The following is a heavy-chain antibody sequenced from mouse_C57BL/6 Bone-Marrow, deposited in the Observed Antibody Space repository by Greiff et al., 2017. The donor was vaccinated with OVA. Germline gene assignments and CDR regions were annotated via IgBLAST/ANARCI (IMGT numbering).Heavy chain of an antibody. J-gene: IGHJ3*01. CDR3: ARQGPYSNWFAY. CDR2: IDIGNGYT. V-gene: IGHV1-58*01. CDR1: GYTFTSYG. Sequence: VQLHQSGAELVRPGSSVKMSCKTSGYTFTSYGINWVKQRPGQGLEWIGYIDIGNGYTEYNEKFKGKATLTSDKSSSTAYMQLSSLTSEDSAIYFCARQGPYSNWFAYWGQGTLVTVSA. D-gene: IGHD2-5*01.